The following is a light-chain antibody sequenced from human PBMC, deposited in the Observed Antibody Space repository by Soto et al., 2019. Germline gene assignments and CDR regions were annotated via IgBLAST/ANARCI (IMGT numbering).Light chain of an antibody. CDR2: AVS. V-gene: IGKV1-39*01. CDR1: QRVSSY. J-gene: IGKJ1*01. CDR3: QQSYTTPSWT. Sequence: DIQLIQSPSSLSASVGDRVTITCHTSQRVSSYLNWYQQKPGKAPKLLINAVSTLHSGVPSRFSGSGSETDFTLTISSLQPEDSATHYCQQSYTTPSWTFGKGTKVEI.